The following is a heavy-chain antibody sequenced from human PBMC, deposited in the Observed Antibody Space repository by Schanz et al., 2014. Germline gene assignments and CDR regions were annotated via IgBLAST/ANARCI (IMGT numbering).Heavy chain of an antibody. CDR1: GFTFSNFG. J-gene: IGHJ6*02. CDR3: ARPLGPNYYYYGLDV. V-gene: IGHV3-33*01. Sequence: VLLVESGGGLVQPGGSLRLSCAASGFTFSNFGIHWVRQAPGMGLEWVAVIWYDGSNKYYADSVKGRFTISRDNAKNTLYLQMNSLRAEDTAVYYCARPLGPNYYYYGLDVWGQGTTVTVSS. CDR2: IWYDGSNK.